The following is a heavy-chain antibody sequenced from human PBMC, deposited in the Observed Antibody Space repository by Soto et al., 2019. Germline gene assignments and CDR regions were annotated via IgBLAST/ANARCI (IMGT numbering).Heavy chain of an antibody. CDR3: AKEHQIVLIVYAFDY. V-gene: IGHV3-30*18. CDR1: GFTFSSYG. D-gene: IGHD2-8*01. CDR2: ISYDGSTK. Sequence: QVQLVESGGGVVQPGRSLRLSCAASGFTFSSYGMHWVRQAPGKGLEWVAVISYDGSTKYYADSVKGRFTISRDNSKNTLYLQMNSLRAEETAVYYCAKEHQIVLIVYAFDYWGQGTLVTVSS. J-gene: IGHJ4*02.